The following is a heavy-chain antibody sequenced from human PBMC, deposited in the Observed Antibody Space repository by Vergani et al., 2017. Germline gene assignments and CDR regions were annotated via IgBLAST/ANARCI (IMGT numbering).Heavy chain of an antibody. D-gene: IGHD1-26*01. CDR2: IWYDGSKE. CDR1: GFTLSSHA. CDR3: ASSYVRYYYYYMDV. V-gene: IGHV3-33*01. J-gene: IGHJ6*03. Sequence: QVQLEESGGGVVQPGRSLRLSCAGSGFTLSSHAMHWVRQAPGKGLEWVAFIWYDGSKEYYADPVKGRFTISRDNSKNTLYLQMNNLRAADTAVYYCASSYVRYYYYYMDVWGKGTTVTVSS.